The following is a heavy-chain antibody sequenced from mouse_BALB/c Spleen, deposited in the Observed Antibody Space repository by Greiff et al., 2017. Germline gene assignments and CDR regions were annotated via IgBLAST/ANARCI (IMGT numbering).Heavy chain of an antibody. V-gene: IGHV7-3*02. CDR3: ARDNWYFDV. Sequence: EVKLMESGGGLVQPGGSLRLSCATSGFTFTDYYMSWVRQPPGKALEWLGFIRNKANGYTTEYSASVKGRFTISRDNSQSILYLQMNTLRAEDSATYYCARDNWYFDVWGAGTTVTVSS. CDR1: GFTFTDYY. J-gene: IGHJ1*01. CDR2: IRNKANGYTT.